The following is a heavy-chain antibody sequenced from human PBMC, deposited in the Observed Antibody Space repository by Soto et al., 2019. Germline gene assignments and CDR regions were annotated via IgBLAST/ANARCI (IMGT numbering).Heavy chain of an antibody. CDR1: GFTFHDFG. V-gene: IGHV3-30*03. J-gene: IGHJ3*02. CDR2: ISYDGKNK. CDR3: AREGPSGWPHAFDI. Sequence: GGSLRLSCAASGFTFHDFGMHWVRQAPGKGLEWVAVISYDGKNKYYADSVKGRFTISRDNSQNTLFLQMNSLRAEDTAVYYCAREGPSGWPHAFDIWGQGTMVTVSS. D-gene: IGHD6-19*01.